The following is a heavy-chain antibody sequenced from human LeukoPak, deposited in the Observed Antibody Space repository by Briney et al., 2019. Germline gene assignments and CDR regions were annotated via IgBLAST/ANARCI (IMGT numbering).Heavy chain of an antibody. Sequence: ASVKVSCKASGYTFTSYGISWVRQAPGQRLEWMGRINAGNGNTKYSQKFQGRVTITRDTSASTAYMELSSLRSEDTAVYYCARGSEAKYYYDNSGDGFDIWGQGTMVTVSS. D-gene: IGHD3-22*01. V-gene: IGHV1-3*01. CDR3: ARGSEAKYYYDNSGDGFDI. CDR2: INAGNGNT. CDR1: GYTFTSYG. J-gene: IGHJ3*02.